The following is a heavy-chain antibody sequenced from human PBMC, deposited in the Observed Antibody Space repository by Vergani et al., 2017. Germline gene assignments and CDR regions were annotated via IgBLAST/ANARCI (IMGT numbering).Heavy chain of an antibody. CDR2: ISSNSRTI. CDR1: GFTFSSYS. V-gene: IGHV3-48*02. J-gene: IGHJ4*02. CDR3: ARPVPSRHYFDY. Sequence: EVQLVESGGGLVQPGGSLRLSCAASGFTFSSYSMNWVRQAPGKGLEWVSYISSNSRTIYYADSVKGRFTISRDNAKNSLYLQMNSLRDEDTAVYYCARPVPSRHYFDYWGQGTLVTVSS.